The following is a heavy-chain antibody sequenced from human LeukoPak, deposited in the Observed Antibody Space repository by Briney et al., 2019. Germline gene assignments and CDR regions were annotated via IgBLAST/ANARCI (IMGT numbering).Heavy chain of an antibody. CDR1: GFTVSSNY. CDR2: ISSSSSYI. CDR3: ARAPYDIFPL. J-gene: IGHJ4*02. D-gene: IGHD3-9*01. V-gene: IGHV3-21*01. Sequence: PGGSLRLSCAASGFTVSSNYMSWVRQAPGKGLEWVSSISSSSSYIYYADSVKGRFTISRDNAKNSLYLQMNSLRAEDTAVYYCARAPYDIFPLWGQGTLVTVSS.